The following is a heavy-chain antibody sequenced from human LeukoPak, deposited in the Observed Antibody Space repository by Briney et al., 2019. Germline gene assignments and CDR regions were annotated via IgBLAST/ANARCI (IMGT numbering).Heavy chain of an antibody. V-gene: IGHV4-59*11. CDR2: IYYSGST. J-gene: IGHJ4*02. Sequence: PSETLSLTCTVSGGSISSHYWSWIRQPPGKGLEWIGYIYYSGSTNYNPSLKSRVTISVDTSKNQFSLKLSSVTAADTAVYYCARGDDSSGYYGLYYFDYWGQGTLVTVSS. CDR3: ARGDDSSGYYGLYYFDY. D-gene: IGHD3-22*01. CDR1: GGSISSHY.